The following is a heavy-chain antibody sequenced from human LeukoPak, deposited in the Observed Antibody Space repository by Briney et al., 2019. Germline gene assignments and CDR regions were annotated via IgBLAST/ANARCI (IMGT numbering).Heavy chain of an antibody. D-gene: IGHD3-10*01. CDR1: GYSISSGYHW. V-gene: IGHV2-5*01. CDR3: ARIWFGELFPFDY. Sequence: TLSLTCTVSGYSISSGYHWGWIRQPPGKGLEWLALIYWNNNERYSPSLKSRLTITKDTSKNQVVLTMTNVDPLDTGTYYCARIWFGELFPFDYWGQGTLVTVSS. CDR2: IYWNNNE. J-gene: IGHJ4*02.